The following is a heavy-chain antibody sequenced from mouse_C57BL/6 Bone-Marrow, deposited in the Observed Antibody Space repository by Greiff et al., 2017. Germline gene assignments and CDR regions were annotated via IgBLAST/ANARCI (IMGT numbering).Heavy chain of an antibody. V-gene: IGHV1-81*01. D-gene: IGHD3-1*01. CDR2: IYPRSGNT. J-gene: IGHJ4*01. CDR3: AREDVPGAMDY. Sequence: QVHVKQSGAELARPGASVKLSCKASGYTFTSYGISWVKQRTGQGLEWIGEIYPRSGNTYYNEKFKGKATLTADKSSSTAYMELRSLTSEDAAVYFCAREDVPGAMDYGGQGTSVTVSS. CDR1: GYTFTSYG.